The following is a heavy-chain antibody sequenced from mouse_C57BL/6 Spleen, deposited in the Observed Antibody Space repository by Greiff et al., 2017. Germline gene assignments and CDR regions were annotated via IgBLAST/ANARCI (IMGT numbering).Heavy chain of an antibody. Sequence: QVQLKQSGPELVKPGASVKISCKASGYSFTSYYIHWVKQRPGQGLEWIGWIYPGSGNTKYNEKFKGKATLTADTSSSTAYMQLSSLTSEDSAVYYCARGYYYGSSYAMDYWGQGTSVTVSS. D-gene: IGHD1-1*01. CDR1: GYSFTSYY. CDR3: ARGYYYGSSYAMDY. J-gene: IGHJ4*01. V-gene: IGHV1-66*01. CDR2: IYPGSGNT.